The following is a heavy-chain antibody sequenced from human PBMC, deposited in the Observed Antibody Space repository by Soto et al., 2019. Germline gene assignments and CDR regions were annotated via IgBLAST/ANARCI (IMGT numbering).Heavy chain of an antibody. CDR2: IYYSGST. J-gene: IGHJ5*02. V-gene: IGHV4-59*01. CDR1: GGSISSYY. Sequence: SETLSLTCTVSGGSISSYYCSWIRQPPGKGLEWIGYIYYSGSTNYNPSLKSRVTISVDTSKNQFSLKLSSVTAADTAVYYCAREVEYNWNESSFDPWGQGTLVTVSS. CDR3: AREVEYNWNESSFDP. D-gene: IGHD1-20*01.